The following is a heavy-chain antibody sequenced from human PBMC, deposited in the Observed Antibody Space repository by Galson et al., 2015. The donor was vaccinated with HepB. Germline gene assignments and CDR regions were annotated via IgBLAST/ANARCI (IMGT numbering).Heavy chain of an antibody. CDR2: ITSSSPFT. CDR3: AREGLRHGAIDI. Sequence: SLRLSCAASGFTFSDYYMNWMRQAPGKGLEWVSYITSSSPFTEYADSVNGRVTISSDNGANSLFLQMNSLRPEDTAVYYCAREGLRHGAIDIWGQGTMVTVSP. CDR1: GFTFSDYY. D-gene: IGHD3/OR15-3a*01. J-gene: IGHJ3*02. V-gene: IGHV3-11*06.